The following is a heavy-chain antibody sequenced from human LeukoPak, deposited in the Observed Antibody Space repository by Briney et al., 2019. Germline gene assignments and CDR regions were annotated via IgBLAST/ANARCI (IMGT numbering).Heavy chain of an antibody. V-gene: IGHV4-59*01. Sequence: SETLSLTCTVSGDSFSSYYWSWIRQPPGKGLEWIGYIYNSGNTNYNPSLKSRVTISVDTSKNQFSLKLSSVTAADTAVYYCARLVVAATRGYYGMDVWGQGTTVTVSS. CDR2: IYNSGNT. D-gene: IGHD2-15*01. CDR1: GDSFSSYY. J-gene: IGHJ6*02. CDR3: ARLVVAATRGYYGMDV.